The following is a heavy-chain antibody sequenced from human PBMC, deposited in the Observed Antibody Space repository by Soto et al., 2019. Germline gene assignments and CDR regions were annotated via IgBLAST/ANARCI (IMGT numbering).Heavy chain of an antibody. J-gene: IGHJ6*02. D-gene: IGHD3-10*01. CDR1: GFTFSDYY. Sequence: GGSLRLSCAASGFTFSDYYMSWIRQAPGKGLEWVSYISSSGSTIYYADSVKGRFTISRDNAKNSLYLQMNSLRAEDTAVYYCARNLLWFGESGFFNYGMDVWGQGTTVTVSS. V-gene: IGHV3-11*04. CDR2: ISSSGSTI. CDR3: ARNLLWFGESGFFNYGMDV.